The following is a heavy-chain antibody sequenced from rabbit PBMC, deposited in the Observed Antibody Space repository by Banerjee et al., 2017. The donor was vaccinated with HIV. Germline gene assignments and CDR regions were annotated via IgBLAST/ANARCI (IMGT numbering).Heavy chain of an antibody. CDR3: ARDRSGSSYGWAFNL. J-gene: IGHJ4*01. CDR1: GFSFSSSYY. V-gene: IGHV1S40*01. D-gene: IGHD8-1*01. Sequence: QSLEESGGDLVKPGASLTLTCTASGFSFSSSYYMCWVRQAPGKGLEWIACIYAGSSGSTYYASWAKGRFTISKTSSTTVTLQMTSLTAADTATYFCARDRSGSSYGWAFNLWGQGTLVTVS. CDR2: IYAGSSGST.